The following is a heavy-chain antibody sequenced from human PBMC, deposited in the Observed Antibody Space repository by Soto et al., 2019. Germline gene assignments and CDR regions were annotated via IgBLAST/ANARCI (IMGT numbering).Heavy chain of an antibody. D-gene: IGHD6-6*01. CDR3: ARDGDTSSPFDI. J-gene: IGHJ3*02. CDR2: INPNSGGT. Sequence: GASVKVSCKASGYTFTGNYMHWVRQAPGQGLEWMGWINPNSGGTNYAQKFQGRVTVTRDTSISTAYMELSRLRSDDTAVYYCARDGDTSSPFDIWGQGTMVTVSS. V-gene: IGHV1-2*02. CDR1: GYTFTGNY.